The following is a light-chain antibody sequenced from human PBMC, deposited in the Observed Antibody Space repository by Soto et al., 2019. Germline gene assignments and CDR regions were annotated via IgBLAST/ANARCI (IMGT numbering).Light chain of an antibody. CDR3: AAWEDTLSGVA. V-gene: IGLV1-47*01. J-gene: IGLJ2*01. Sequence: QAVVTQPPSASGTPGQRVTISCSGSNSNIGSNSVYWYHQRPGTAPKVLIYRNNQRPSGVPDRFSGSKSGSSASLAISGLRSEDEADYYCAAWEDTLSGVAFGGGTKLTVL. CDR2: RNN. CDR1: NSNIGSNS.